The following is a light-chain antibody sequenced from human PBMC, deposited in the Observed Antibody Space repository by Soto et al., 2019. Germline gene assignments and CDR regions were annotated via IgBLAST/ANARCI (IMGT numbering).Light chain of an antibody. CDR3: QQYYSIPPT. J-gene: IGKJ1*01. Sequence: DIVLTQSPDSLAVSLGERATINCKSSQSVLHSSNNRNYLAWYQQKPGQPPKLLIYWASTRESGVPDRFSGSGSGTDFTLTISSLQAEDVAVYYCQQYYSIPPTFGQGTKVDI. CDR1: QSVLHSSNNRNY. V-gene: IGKV4-1*01. CDR2: WAS.